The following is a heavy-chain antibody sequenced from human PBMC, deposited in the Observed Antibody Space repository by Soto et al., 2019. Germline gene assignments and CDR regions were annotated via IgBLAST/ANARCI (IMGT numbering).Heavy chain of an antibody. D-gene: IGHD3-10*01. V-gene: IGHV1-3*01. Sequence: GASVKVSCKTSGYIFTSYSMHWVRQAPGQRPEWMGGIHGNDGTTKYSQTFQGRVTLTRDTSASTDYMELGSLRPEDAAVYYCARPMNYNDYLDSWGQGTLVTVSS. CDR2: IHGNDGTT. CDR3: ARPMNYNDYLDS. CDR1: GYIFTSYS. J-gene: IGHJ4*02.